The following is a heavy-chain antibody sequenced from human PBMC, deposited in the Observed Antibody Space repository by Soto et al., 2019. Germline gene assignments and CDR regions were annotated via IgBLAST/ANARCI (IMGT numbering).Heavy chain of an antibody. CDR3: AKDRAVIVPSSTSYFHYYGMDV. D-gene: IGHD3-22*01. V-gene: IGHV3-9*01. Sequence: VQLVESGGALVQPGRSLRLSCAASGFNLDDFTMHWVRQAPGKGLEWVSGVGWNGGKIVYADSVKGRFTVSRDNTKNCLYLEMHSLRPEDTAIYYCAKDRAVIVPSSTSYFHYYGMDVWGQETTVTVS. J-gene: IGHJ6*02. CDR2: VGWNGGKI. CDR1: GFNLDDFT.